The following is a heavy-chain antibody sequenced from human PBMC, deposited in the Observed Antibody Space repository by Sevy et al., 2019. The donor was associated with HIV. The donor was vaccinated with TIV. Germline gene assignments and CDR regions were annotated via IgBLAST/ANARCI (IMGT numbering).Heavy chain of an antibody. J-gene: IGHJ6*02. V-gene: IGHV3-11*01. Sequence: GGALRLSCAASGFTFSDYYMSWIRQAPGKGLEWISYISGSDGTIFYADSVKGRFTISRDNSRNSLYLQMSSLRAADTAVYYCARDHVKDGDLGDYYYFAMDVWGQGTTVTVSS. D-gene: IGHD4-17*01. CDR3: ARDHVKDGDLGDYYYFAMDV. CDR1: GFTFSDYY. CDR2: ISGSDGTI.